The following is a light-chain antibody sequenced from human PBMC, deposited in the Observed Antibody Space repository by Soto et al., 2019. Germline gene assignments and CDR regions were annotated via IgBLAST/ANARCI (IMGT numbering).Light chain of an antibody. J-gene: IGKJ1*01. V-gene: IGKV3-15*01. CDR2: HSS. CDR3: QQYNTWHRT. Sequence: IVMTQSPGTLSLSAGARAPLSCRARQSITTHLAWYQQRPGQAPRLLIYHSSTRATGVPTRFSGSGSGTDFTLTINSLQSEDIAVYYCQQYNTWHRTFGQGTKVDIK. CDR1: QSITTH.